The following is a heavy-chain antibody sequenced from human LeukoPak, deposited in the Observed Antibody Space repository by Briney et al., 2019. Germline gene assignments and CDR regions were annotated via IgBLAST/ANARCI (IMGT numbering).Heavy chain of an antibody. CDR1: GYTFITYG. CDR2: ISAYNGDT. J-gene: IGHJ5*02. V-gene: IGHV1-18*01. Sequence: GASVKVSCKASGYTFITYGINWVRQAPGQGLEWMGWISAYNGDTNYAQKFQGRVTITTDEATSTAYMELSSLRSEDTAVYYCARAHGSGSFSFDPWGQGTLVTVSS. CDR3: ARAHGSGSFSFDP. D-gene: IGHD3-10*01.